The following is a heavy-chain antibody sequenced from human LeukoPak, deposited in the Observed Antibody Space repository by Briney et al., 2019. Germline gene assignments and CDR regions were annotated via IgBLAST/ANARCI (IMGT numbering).Heavy chain of an antibody. CDR1: GGTISTYY. J-gene: IGHJ4*02. CDR3: ARDGYKKGVDH. Sequence: SETLSLTCTVSGGTISTYYWSWIRQAPGKGLEWIGFIYYTGSTNYNPSLKSRVTISLDTSKNQFSLKLTSVTAADTAVYYCARDGYKKGVDHWGQGTLVTVS. V-gene: IGHV4-59*12. CDR2: IYYTGST. D-gene: IGHD5-24*01.